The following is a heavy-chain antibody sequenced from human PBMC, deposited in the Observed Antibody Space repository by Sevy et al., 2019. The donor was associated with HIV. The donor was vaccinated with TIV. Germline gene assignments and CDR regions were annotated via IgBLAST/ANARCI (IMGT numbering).Heavy chain of an antibody. CDR1: GGSISSYF. Sequence: SETLSLTCTVSGGSISSYFWSWIRQPPGKGLEWIAYIYYSGSTNYSPSLKSRVTISADTSKNQISLKLSSVTAADPAVYYCARYYYDTTGPGSWFDPWGQGTLVTVSS. CDR3: ARYYYDTTGPGSWFDP. J-gene: IGHJ5*02. V-gene: IGHV4-59*01. D-gene: IGHD3-22*01. CDR2: IYYSGST.